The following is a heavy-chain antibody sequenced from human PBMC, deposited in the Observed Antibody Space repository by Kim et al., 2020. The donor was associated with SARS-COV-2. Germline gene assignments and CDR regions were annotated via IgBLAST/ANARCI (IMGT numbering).Heavy chain of an antibody. V-gene: IGHV3-7*01. Sequence: GGSLRLSCAVSGFTFRSHWMSWVRQAPGKALEWVANIKQDGSEKYYVDSVKGRFTISRDNAKNSLYLEMNSLRAEDTAVYYCGRTRRMDVWGQGTTVTVSS. J-gene: IGHJ6*02. CDR3: GRTRRMDV. CDR1: GFTFRSHW. CDR2: IKQDGSEK.